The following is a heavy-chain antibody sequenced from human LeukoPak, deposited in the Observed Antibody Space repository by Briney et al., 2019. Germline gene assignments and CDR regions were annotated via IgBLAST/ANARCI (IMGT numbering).Heavy chain of an antibody. Sequence: SVKVSCKASGGTFSSYAISWVRQAPGHGLEWMGRIIPILCIANYAQKFQGRVTISEDKSTSTASMALSSVRSEDTAVYYCAGNIVVVPAAIRDYYYYGMDVWGQGTTVTVSS. V-gene: IGHV1-69*04. D-gene: IGHD2-2*02. J-gene: IGHJ6*02. CDR1: GGTFSSYA. CDR3: AGNIVVVPAAIRDYYYYGMDV. CDR2: IIPILCIA.